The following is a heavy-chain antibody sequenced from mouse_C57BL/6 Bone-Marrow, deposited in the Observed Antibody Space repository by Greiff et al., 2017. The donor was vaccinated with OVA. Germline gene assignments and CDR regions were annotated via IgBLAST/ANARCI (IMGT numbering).Heavy chain of an antibody. Sequence: QVQRKQSGAELVRPGTSVKMSCKASGYTFTNYWIGWAKQRPGHGLEWIGDIYPGGGYTNYNEKFKGKATLTADKSSSTAYMQFSSLTSEDSAIYYCARSPIYSYFDYWGQGTTLTVSS. CDR2: IYPGGGYT. V-gene: IGHV1-63*01. J-gene: IGHJ2*01. D-gene: IGHD2-1*01. CDR3: ARSPIYSYFDY. CDR1: GYTFTNYW.